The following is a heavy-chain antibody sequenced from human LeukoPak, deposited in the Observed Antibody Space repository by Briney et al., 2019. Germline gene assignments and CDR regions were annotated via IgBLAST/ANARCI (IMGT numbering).Heavy chain of an antibody. CDR1: GGSISSYY. V-gene: IGHV4-59*08. CDR3: ARLDDSSGYYSDY. CDR2: IYYSGST. D-gene: IGHD3-22*01. Sequence: PSETLSLTCTVSGGSISSYYWSWIRQPPGKGLEWIGYIYYSGSTNYNPSLKSRVTISVDTSKNQFSLKLSSVTAADTAVYYRARLDDSSGYYSDYWGQGTLVTVSS. J-gene: IGHJ4*02.